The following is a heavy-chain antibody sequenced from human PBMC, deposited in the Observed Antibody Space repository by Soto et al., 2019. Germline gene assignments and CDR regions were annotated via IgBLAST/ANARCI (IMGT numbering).Heavy chain of an antibody. D-gene: IGHD2-2*01. CDR2: INAGNGNT. V-gene: IGHV1-3*01. J-gene: IGHJ6*02. CDR1: GDTFTSYA. Sequence: ASVKASCKASGDTFTSYAMHWVRQAPGQRLEWMGWINAGNGNTKYSQKFQGRVTITRDTSAGTAYMELSSLRSEDTAVYYCARDRWYCSSTSCYYYYYYGMDVWGQGTTVTVSS. CDR3: ARDRWYCSSTSCYYYYYYGMDV.